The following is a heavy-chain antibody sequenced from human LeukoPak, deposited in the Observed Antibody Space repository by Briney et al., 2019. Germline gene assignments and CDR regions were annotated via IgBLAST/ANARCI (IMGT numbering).Heavy chain of an antibody. V-gene: IGHV3-20*04. Sequence: GGSLRLSCTASGFTFGDYAMTWVRQAPGKGLEWVSGINWNGGSTGYADSVKGRFTISRDNAKNSLYPQMNSLRAEDTALYYCARDLARFLEWLPLDYWGQGTLVTVSS. D-gene: IGHD3-3*01. CDR3: ARDLARFLEWLPLDY. CDR1: GFTFGDYA. J-gene: IGHJ4*02. CDR2: INWNGGST.